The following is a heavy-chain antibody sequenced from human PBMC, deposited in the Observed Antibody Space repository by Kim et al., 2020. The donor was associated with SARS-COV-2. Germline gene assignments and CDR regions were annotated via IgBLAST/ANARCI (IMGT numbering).Heavy chain of an antibody. J-gene: IGHJ4*02. CDR3: TNVDY. Sequence: FDGTNEYYADSVKRRFTISRDKSKKTLFLPMNGLRAEDTAVYYCTNVDYWGQGTLVTVSS. CDR2: FDGTNE. V-gene: IGHV3-33*03.